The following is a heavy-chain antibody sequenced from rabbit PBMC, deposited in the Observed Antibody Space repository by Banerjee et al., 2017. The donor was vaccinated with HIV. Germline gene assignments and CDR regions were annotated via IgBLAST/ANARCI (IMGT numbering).Heavy chain of an antibody. CDR2: ISGGNNDNT. CDR3: ARDQWTDSDAFDL. CDR1: GFSFSSSYY. D-gene: IGHD6-1*01. J-gene: IGHJ4*01. V-gene: IGHV1S40*01. Sequence: QSLEESGGDLVKPGASLTLTCTASGFSFSSSYYMCWVRQAPGKGLEWIACISGGNNDNTYYASWAKGRFAISKTSSTMVTLQMPSLTAADTATYFCARDQWTDSDAFDLWGPGTLVTVS.